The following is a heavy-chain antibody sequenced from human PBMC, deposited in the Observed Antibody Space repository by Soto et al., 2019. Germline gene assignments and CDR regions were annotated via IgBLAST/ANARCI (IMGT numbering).Heavy chain of an antibody. CDR3: ARDLSPRITIFGRFDP. Sequence: ASVKVSCKASGGTFSSYAISWVRQAPGQGLEWMGGIIPIFGTANYAQKFQGRVTITADESTSTAYMELSSLRSEDTAVYYCARDLSPRITIFGRFDPWGQGTLVTVSS. V-gene: IGHV1-69*13. J-gene: IGHJ5*02. CDR2: IIPIFGTA. CDR1: GGTFSSYA. D-gene: IGHD3-3*01.